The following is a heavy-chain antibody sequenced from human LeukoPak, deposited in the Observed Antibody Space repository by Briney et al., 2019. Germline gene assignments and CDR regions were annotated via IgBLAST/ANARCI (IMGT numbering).Heavy chain of an antibody. J-gene: IGHJ6*04. CDR1: GHSITSNNW. V-gene: IGHV4-4*02. CDR2: VYHSGST. CDR3: ARDSDLTGYFSRFYYGLVV. D-gene: IGHD3-9*01. Sequence: SGTLSLTCAVSGHSITSNNWWSWVRQPLGKGLEWIGEVYHSGSTNYHPSLKSRVTITVDKSNNQFSLKLTSVTAADTAVYYCARDSDLTGYFSRFYYGLVVWGKGTTVTVSS.